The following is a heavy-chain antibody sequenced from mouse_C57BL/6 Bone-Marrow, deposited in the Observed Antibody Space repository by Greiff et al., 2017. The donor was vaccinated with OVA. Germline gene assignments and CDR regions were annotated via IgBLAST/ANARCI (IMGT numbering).Heavy chain of an antibody. CDR2: IYPRSGNT. V-gene: IGHV1-81*01. D-gene: IGHD1-1*01. J-gene: IGHJ1*03. Sequence: VQLQQSGAELARPGASVKLSCKASGYTFTSYGISWVKQRTGQGLEWIGEIYPRSGNTYYNEKFKGKATLTADKSSSTAYMELRRLTSGDSAVYFCARAYCYGSRFYWYFDVWGTGTTVTVSS. CDR1: GYTFTSYG. CDR3: ARAYCYGSRFYWYFDV.